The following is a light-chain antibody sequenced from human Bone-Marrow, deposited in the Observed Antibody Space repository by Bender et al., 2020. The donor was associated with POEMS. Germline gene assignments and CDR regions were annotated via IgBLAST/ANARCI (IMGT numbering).Light chain of an antibody. V-gene: IGLV3-10*01. CDR3: YSIDNTADHTRV. Sequence: SYELTQPPSVSVSPGQTARITCSGDALPKRYAYWYQQKSGQAPVLVIFEDNKRPSGIPERFSGSSSGTMATLTISGAQVEDEADYYCYSIDNTADHTRVFGGGTKLTVL. CDR2: EDN. CDR1: ALPKRY. J-gene: IGLJ2*01.